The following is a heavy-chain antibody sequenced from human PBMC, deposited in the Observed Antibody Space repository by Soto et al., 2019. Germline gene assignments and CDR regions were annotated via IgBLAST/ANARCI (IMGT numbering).Heavy chain of an antibody. CDR3: TTARGTYGAEYFQH. V-gene: IGHV3-15*01. Sequence: GSLRLSCAASGFTFTNAWMSWVRQAPGKGLGWVGRIKSKTDGGTTDYAAPVKGRFTISRDDSKNTLYLQMNSLKTEDTAVYYCTTARGTYGAEYFQHWGQGTLVTVSS. J-gene: IGHJ1*01. D-gene: IGHD4-17*01. CDR1: GFTFTNAW. CDR2: IKSKTDGGTT.